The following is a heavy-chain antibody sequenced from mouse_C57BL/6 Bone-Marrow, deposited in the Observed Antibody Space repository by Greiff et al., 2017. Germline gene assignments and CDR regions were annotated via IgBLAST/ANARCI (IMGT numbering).Heavy chain of an antibody. CDR1: DSEVFPIAY. CDR3: ARHGYLYFDV. CDR2: ILPSIGST. Sequence: VQLQQSGSELRSPGSSVKLSCKDFDSEVFPIAYMSWVRQNPGHGFEWIGGILPSIGSTIYGEKFEDKATWDADTLSNTAYLELNSLTSEDSAIYYCARHGYLYFDVWGTGTTVTVSS. V-gene: IGHV15-2*01. J-gene: IGHJ1*03. D-gene: IGHD2-2*01.